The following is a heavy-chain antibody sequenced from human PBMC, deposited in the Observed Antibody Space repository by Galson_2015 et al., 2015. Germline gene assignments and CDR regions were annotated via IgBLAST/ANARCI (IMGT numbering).Heavy chain of an antibody. V-gene: IGHV3-53*01. D-gene: IGHD6-13*01. CDR2: IYGGGST. CDR3: AREIASSANLGY. Sequence: SLRLSCAASGFTVSSNYMTWVRQAPGKGLEWVSVIYGGGSTNYADSVKGRFNISRDKFKNTVYLQMNSLRAEDTAVYYCAREIASSANLGYWGQGSLVIVSS. J-gene: IGHJ4*02. CDR1: GFTVSSNY.